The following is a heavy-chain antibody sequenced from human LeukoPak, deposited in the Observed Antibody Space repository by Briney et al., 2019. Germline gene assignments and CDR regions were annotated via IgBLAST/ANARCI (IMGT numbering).Heavy chain of an antibody. D-gene: IGHD3-16*01. Sequence: PGGSLRLSCAPSGFTFTNYAMNWVRQAPGKGLEWVSAVTGPGDTTYYAASVKGRFFMSREDSKTTVYLQMNSLRAEDTAIYCCAKGAEIDLWGQGTLVTVSS. CDR1: GFTFTNYA. V-gene: IGHV3-23*01. CDR3: AKGAEIDL. CDR2: VTGPGDTT. J-gene: IGHJ5*02.